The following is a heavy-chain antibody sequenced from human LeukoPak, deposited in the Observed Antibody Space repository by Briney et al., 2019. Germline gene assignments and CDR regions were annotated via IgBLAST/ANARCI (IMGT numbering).Heavy chain of an antibody. J-gene: IGHJ3*02. CDR1: GFTFSSYA. D-gene: IGHD3-22*01. Sequence: GGSLRLSCAASGFTFSSYAMSWVRQAPGKGLEWVSAISGSGGSTYYADSVKGRCTISRDNSKNTLYLQMNSLRVEDTAVYYCARGLFLSGYLDAFDIWGQGTVVTVSS. CDR3: ARGLFLSGYLDAFDI. V-gene: IGHV3-23*01. CDR2: ISGSGGST.